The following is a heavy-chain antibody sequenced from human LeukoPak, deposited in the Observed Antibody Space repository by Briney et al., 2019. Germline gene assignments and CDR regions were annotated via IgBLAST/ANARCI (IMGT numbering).Heavy chain of an antibody. CDR2: ISSSGGST. CDR1: GFTFRNYA. Sequence: GGSLRLSCAGSGFTFRNYAMSWVRQAPGKGLEWVSVISSSGGSTYYADSVKGRFTISRDNSKNTLYLQMNSLRAEDTAVYCCAKDESSDYYYFDHWGQGTLVTVSS. J-gene: IGHJ4*02. V-gene: IGHV3-23*01. CDR3: AKDESSDYYYFDH. D-gene: IGHD3-22*01.